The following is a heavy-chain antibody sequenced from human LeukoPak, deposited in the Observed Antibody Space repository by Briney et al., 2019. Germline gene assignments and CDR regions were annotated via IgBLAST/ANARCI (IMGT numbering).Heavy chain of an antibody. CDR1: GGSISSYY. V-gene: IGHV4-59*01. Sequence: SASLSLTCTVSGGSISSYYWSWIRQPPGKGLEWVGYIYYGGSTNYNPSLKSRVTISVDTSKNQFSLKLSSVTAADTAVYYCARLADTVRGVMDYYYYYYMDVWGKGTTVTVSS. CDR2: IYYGGST. J-gene: IGHJ6*03. CDR3: ARLADTVRGVMDYYYYYYMDV. D-gene: IGHD3-10*01.